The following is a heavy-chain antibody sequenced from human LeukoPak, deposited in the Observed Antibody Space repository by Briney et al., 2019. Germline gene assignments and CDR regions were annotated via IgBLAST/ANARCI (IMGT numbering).Heavy chain of an antibody. CDR2: IWNDGGNK. D-gene: IGHD3-10*01. CDR3: ARRDDGSGSFYNGLDTFDI. J-gene: IGHJ3*02. Sequence: GRSLRLSCAASGFTFRNYGMHWVRQAPVKGLEWVAVIWNDGGNKYYGDSVKGRFTISRDNSKNTLSLQMNSLRAEDTAVYYCARRDDGSGSFYNGLDTFDIWGLGTMVTVSS. V-gene: IGHV3-33*01. CDR1: GFTFRNYG.